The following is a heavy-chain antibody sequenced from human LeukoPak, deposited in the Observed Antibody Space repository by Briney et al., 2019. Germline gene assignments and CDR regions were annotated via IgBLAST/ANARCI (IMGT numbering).Heavy chain of an antibody. CDR3: ARFYYDTSAYYYVLDY. Sequence: SETLSLTCTVSGYSISSGYYWGWIRQPPGKGLEWIGSIYHSGSTYYNPSLKSRVTISVDTSKNQFSLKLSSVTAADTAVYYCARFYYDTSAYYYVLDYWGQGILVTVSS. V-gene: IGHV4-38-2*02. J-gene: IGHJ4*02. D-gene: IGHD3-22*01. CDR2: IYHSGST. CDR1: GYSISSGYY.